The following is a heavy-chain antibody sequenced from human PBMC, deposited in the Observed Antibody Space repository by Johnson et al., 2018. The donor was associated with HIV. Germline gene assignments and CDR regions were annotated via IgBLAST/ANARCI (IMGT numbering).Heavy chain of an antibody. CDR1: GFIFSSYG. J-gene: IGHJ3*02. Sequence: QVQLVESGGGVLQPGGSLRLSCAASGFIFSSYGMHWVRQAPGKGLNWVAVISYDGSNKYYADSVKGRFTISRDNAKNSLYLQMNSLRAEDTALYYCARHVRYCSGGGCDHDAFDIWGQGTMVTVSS. CDR3: ARHVRYCSGGGCDHDAFDI. D-gene: IGHD2-15*01. V-gene: IGHV3-30*06. CDR2: ISYDGSNK.